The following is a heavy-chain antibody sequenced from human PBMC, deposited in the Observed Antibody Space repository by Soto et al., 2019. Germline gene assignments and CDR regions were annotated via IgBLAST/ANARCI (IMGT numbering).Heavy chain of an antibody. Sequence: EVQLAESGGGMVQPGGSLRLSCVASGFTFSSYDMHWVRQAPGKGLEYVSSISSNGGTTYYGNSVKGIFTISRDNSKNTLYLQMGSPRAEDIAVYYCVRRVSGNFDYWGQGTLVTVSS. CDR2: ISSNGGTT. CDR3: VRRVSGNFDY. D-gene: IGHD3-10*01. J-gene: IGHJ4*02. CDR1: GFTFSSYD. V-gene: IGHV3-64*01.